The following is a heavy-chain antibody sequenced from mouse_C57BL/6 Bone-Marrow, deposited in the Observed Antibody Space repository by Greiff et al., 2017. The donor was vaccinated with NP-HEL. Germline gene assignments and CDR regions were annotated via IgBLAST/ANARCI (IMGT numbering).Heavy chain of an antibody. V-gene: IGHV1-69*01. CDR1: GYTFTSYW. CDR2: IDPSDSYT. D-gene: IGHD1-1*01. CDR3: ARGDTTVVANWYFDV. Sequence: QVQLQQSGAELVMPGASVKLSCKASGYTFTSYWMHWVKQRPGQGLEWIGEIDPSDSYTNYNQKFKGKSTLTVDKSSSTAYMQLSSLTSEDSAVYYCARGDTTVVANWYFDVWGTGTTVTVSS. J-gene: IGHJ1*03.